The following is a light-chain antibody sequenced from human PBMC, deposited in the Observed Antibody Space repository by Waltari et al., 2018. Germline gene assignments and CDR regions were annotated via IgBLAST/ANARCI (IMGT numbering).Light chain of an antibody. CDR1: QTIRTTY. J-gene: IGKJ4*01. CDR2: GTF. Sequence: EIVLTQSPGTLSLSPGEGATLSCRTSQTIRTTYLAWYQQKPGQAPTLLIYGTFTRATGIPDRFTGSGSETDISLTISSLEPEDFATYYCQQYDISPLTFGGGTKVEIK. CDR3: QQYDISPLT. V-gene: IGKV3-20*01.